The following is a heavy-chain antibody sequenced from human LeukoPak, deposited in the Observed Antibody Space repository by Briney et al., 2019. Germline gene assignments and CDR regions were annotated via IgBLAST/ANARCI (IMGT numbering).Heavy chain of an antibody. CDR1: GYTFTSYG. CDR3: ARGRPEAGYYDSSGSTLIDY. CDR2: ISGYNANT. V-gene: IGHV1-18*01. Sequence: GASVKVSCKASGYTFTSYGISWVRQAPGQGLEWMGWISGYNANTNYAQKLQGRVTMATDTSTSTAYMELRSLRSDDTAVYYCARGRPEAGYYDSSGSTLIDYWGQGTLVTVSS. J-gene: IGHJ4*02. D-gene: IGHD3-22*01.